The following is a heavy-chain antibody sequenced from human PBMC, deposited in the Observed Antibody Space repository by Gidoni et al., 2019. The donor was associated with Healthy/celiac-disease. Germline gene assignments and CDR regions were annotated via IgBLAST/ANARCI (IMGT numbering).Heavy chain of an antibody. CDR1: GGSISSSSYY. D-gene: IGHD3-16*01. V-gene: IGHV4-39*01. CDR2: SYYSGST. J-gene: IGHJ4*02. Sequence: QLQLQESGPGLVKPSETLSLTCTVSGGSISSSSYYWGWIRQPPGKGLEWIGSSYYSGSTYYNPSLKSRVTISVDTSKNQFSLKLSSVTAADTAVYYCARLLRGYVGPEYFDYWGQGTLVTVSS. CDR3: ARLLRGYVGPEYFDY.